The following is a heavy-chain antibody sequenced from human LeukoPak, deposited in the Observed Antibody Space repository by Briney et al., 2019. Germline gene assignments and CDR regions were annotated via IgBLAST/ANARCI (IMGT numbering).Heavy chain of an antibody. D-gene: IGHD3-22*01. CDR2: IYYTGST. Sequence: SETLSLTCTVSDGSISSYYWRWIRQPPGKRLEWIGYIYYTGSTNYNPSLKSRVTISLDTPKNQFSLKLSSVTAADTAVYYCAREDSSGFFDYWGQGTLVTVSS. CDR3: AREDSSGFFDY. V-gene: IGHV4-59*01. J-gene: IGHJ4*02. CDR1: DGSISSYY.